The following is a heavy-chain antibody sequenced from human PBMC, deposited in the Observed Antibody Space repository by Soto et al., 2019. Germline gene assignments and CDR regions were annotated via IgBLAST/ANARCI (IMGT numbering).Heavy chain of an antibody. J-gene: IGHJ6*02. Sequence: LRLSCAASGFTFSSYSMNWVRQAPGKGLEWVSSISSSSSYIYYADSVKGRFTISRDNAKNSLYLQMNSLRAGDTAVYYCAREGGYYGSGSYPYYYYGMDVWGQGTTVTVSS. V-gene: IGHV3-21*01. CDR3: AREGGYYGSGSYPYYYYGMDV. CDR1: GFTFSSYS. D-gene: IGHD3-10*01. CDR2: ISSSSSYI.